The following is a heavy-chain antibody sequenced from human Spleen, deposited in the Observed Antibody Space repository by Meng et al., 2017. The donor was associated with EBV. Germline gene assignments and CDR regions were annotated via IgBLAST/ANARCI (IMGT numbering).Heavy chain of an antibody. V-gene: IGHV4-39*07. CDR1: GDSINSLYF. J-gene: IGHJ5*02. CDR3: AKEQDDGDYGRHRIDT. D-gene: IGHD4-17*01. CDR2: VSYIGGT. Sequence: QLQVQESGPGLVKPSATLSLTCTVSGDSINSLYFWAWNRQPPGKGLEWIGSVSYIGGTAYNPSLKSRVTISLDKSKKRFSLTVTSVTAADTALYYCAKEQDDGDYGRHRIDTWGQGTLVTVSS.